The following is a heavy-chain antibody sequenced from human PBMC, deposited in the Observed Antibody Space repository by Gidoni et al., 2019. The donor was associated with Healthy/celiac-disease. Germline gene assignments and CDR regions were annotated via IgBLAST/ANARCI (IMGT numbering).Heavy chain of an antibody. J-gene: IGHJ4*02. V-gene: IGHV2-26*01. Sequence: VTLKESGPVLVKPTETLTLTCTVSGFSLSNARMGVRWIRQPPGKALEWLAHIFSNDEKSYSTSLKSRRNISKDTSKSQVVLTMTNMDPVDTATYYGARISPDYYDFWSGYPFDYWGQGTLVTVSS. CDR2: IFSNDEK. CDR1: GFSLSNARMG. D-gene: IGHD3-3*01. CDR3: ARISPDYYDFWSGYPFDY.